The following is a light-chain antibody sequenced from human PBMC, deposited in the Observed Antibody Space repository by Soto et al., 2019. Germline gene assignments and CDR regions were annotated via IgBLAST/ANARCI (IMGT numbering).Light chain of an antibody. J-gene: IGKJ1*01. CDR2: GAS. CDR3: QQYGRG. V-gene: IGKV3-20*01. Sequence: EIVLTQSPGTLSLSPGERATLSCRASQSVSSSYLAWYQQKPGQAPRLLIYGASSRATGIPDRFSGSGSGTDFTLTIRRLEPEDFAVYYCQQYGRGFGQGTKVDIK. CDR1: QSVSSSY.